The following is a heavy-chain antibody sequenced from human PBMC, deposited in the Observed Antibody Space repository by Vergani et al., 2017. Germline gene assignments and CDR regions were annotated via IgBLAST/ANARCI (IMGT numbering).Heavy chain of an antibody. J-gene: IGHJ6*03. CDR1: GGSFTSYY. V-gene: IGHV4-34*01. CDR2: IDHTGRP. Sequence: QVQLQQWGGGLLKPSETLSLTCVVNGGSFTSYYWTWIRQSPGEGLEWVGDIDHTGRPDYNPSFKSRFTMSVDKSRNQFSLTINSVTATDTAIYFCARVNTESNGHLYYYYYMDVWGQGTAVTVS. D-gene: IGHD2-8*01. CDR3: ARVNTESNGHLYYYYYMDV.